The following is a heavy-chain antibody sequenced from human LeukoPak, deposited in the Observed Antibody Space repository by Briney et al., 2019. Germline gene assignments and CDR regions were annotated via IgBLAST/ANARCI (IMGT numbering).Heavy chain of an antibody. J-gene: IGHJ4*02. Sequence: GGSLRLSCAASGNYWMHWVRQVPGKGLVWVSHINSDGSWTSYADSVKGRFTISRDNSKNTLYLQMNSLRAEDTAVYYATTGDYWGQGTLVTVSS. V-gene: IGHV3-74*01. CDR2: INSDGSWT. CDR1: GNYW. D-gene: IGHD1-14*01. CDR3: TTGDY.